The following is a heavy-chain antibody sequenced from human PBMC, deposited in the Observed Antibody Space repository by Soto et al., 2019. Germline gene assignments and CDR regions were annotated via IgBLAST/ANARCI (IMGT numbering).Heavy chain of an antibody. Sequence: LQNLSLTCAISGDSVSSSSAAWIWIRHSPARGLELLGRTYYRSKWYNDYAVSVKSRITINPDTSKKQFSLQLNSVTPEDTAVYYCARAPGGIDALDIWGQGTMVTVSS. V-gene: IGHV6-1*01. CDR2: TYYRSKWYN. CDR1: GDSVSSSSAA. J-gene: IGHJ3*02. CDR3: ARAPGGIDALDI. D-gene: IGHD3-16*01.